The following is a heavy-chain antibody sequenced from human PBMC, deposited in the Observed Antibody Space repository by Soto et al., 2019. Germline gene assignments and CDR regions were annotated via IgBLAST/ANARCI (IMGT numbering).Heavy chain of an antibody. J-gene: IGHJ6*02. D-gene: IGHD3-3*01. CDR3: AKRFVDV. V-gene: IGHV3-23*01. CDR2: ISDSGHNV. Sequence: GSLRLSCAASGFPFSKFAMNWVRLPPGKGLEWVSGISDSGHNVVYAESVRGRFTISRDNSKNILYLQMDRLTVDDSAVYFCAKRFVDVWGQGTTVTVSS. CDR1: GFPFSKFA.